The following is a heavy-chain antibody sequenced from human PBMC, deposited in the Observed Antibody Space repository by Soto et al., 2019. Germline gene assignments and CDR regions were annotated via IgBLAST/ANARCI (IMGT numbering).Heavy chain of an antibody. CDR2: IYYSGST. D-gene: IGHD2-2*03. J-gene: IGHJ6*03. CDR1: GGSISSSSYY. CDR3: ARHLDIVVVPADENYYMDV. Sequence: SETLSLTCTVSGGSISSSSYYWGWIRQPPGKGLEWIGSIYYSGSTYYNPSLKSRVTISVDTSKNQFSLKLSSVTAADTAVYYCARHLDIVVVPADENYYMDVWGKGTTVTVSS. V-gene: IGHV4-39*01.